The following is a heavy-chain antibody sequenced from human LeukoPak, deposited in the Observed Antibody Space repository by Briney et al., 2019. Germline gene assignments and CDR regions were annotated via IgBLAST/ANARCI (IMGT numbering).Heavy chain of an antibody. J-gene: IGHJ3*02. V-gene: IGHV4-4*09. CDR3: ARRRDSSGYQSQGAFDI. CDR1: GGSLSSYY. Sequence: SAEALSLTCTVSGGSLSSYYWSWIRQPPGKGLEWIGYIYTTGSTNYNPSLKSRVTISVDSSKNQFSLKLSSVTAADTAVYYYARRRDSSGYQSQGAFDIWGQGTMVTVSS. CDR2: IYTTGST. D-gene: IGHD3-22*01.